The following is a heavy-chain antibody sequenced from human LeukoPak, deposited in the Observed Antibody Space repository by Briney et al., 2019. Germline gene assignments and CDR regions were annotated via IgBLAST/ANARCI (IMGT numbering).Heavy chain of an antibody. V-gene: IGHV3-53*01. CDR2: IYSGGST. CDR1: GFTVSSNY. D-gene: IGHD3-3*01. CDR3: ARDFWGAYRVDYFDY. J-gene: IGHJ4*02. Sequence: GGSLRLSCVASGFTVSSNYMSWVRQAPGKGLEWVSVIYSGGSTYYADSVKGRFTISRDNSKNTLYLQMNSLRAEDTAVYYCARDFWGAYRVDYFDYWGQGTLVTASS.